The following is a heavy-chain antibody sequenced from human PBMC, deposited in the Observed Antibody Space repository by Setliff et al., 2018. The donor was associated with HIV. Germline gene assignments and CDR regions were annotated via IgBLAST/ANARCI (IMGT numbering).Heavy chain of an antibody. J-gene: IGHJ3*02. CDR3: ARETRSSFAMDDASDI. CDR1: GYTFTSYD. Sequence: ASVKVSCKASGYTFTSYDINWVRQATGQGLEWMGWMNPNSGNTGYAQKFQGRVTMTRNTSISTAYMELSSLRSEDTAVYYCARETRSSFAMDDASDIWGQGTMVTVSS. D-gene: IGHD2-2*01. CDR2: MNPNSGNT. V-gene: IGHV1-8*02.